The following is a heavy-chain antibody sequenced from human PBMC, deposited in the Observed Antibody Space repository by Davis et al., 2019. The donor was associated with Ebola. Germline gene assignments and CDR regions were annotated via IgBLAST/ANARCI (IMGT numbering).Heavy chain of an antibody. J-gene: IGHJ6*04. V-gene: IGHV4-39*07. D-gene: IGHD4-23*01. CDR3: ARDNTVADYYGMDV. CDR1: GDSTRSSSYF. CDR2: IYYSGST. Sequence: MPSETLSLTCTVSGDSTRSSSYFWGWIRQPPGKGLEWIGTIYYSGSTNYNPSLKSRVTISVDTSKNQFSLKLSSVTAADTAVYYCARDNTVADYYGMDVWGKGTTVTVSS.